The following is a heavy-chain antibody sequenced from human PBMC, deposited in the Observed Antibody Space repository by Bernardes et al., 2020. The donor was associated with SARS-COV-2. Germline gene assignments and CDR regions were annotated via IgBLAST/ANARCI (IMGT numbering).Heavy chain of an antibody. CDR3: ARLGHDYYDSSGYYSDY. V-gene: IGHV5-51*01. Sequence: GESLKISCKGSGYSFTSYWIGWVRQMPGKGLEWMGIIYPGDSDTRYSPSFQGLVTISADKSISTAYLQWSSLKASDTAMYYCARLGHDYYDSSGYYSDYWGQGTLVTVSS. CDR2: IYPGDSDT. J-gene: IGHJ4*02. CDR1: GYSFTSYW. D-gene: IGHD3-22*01.